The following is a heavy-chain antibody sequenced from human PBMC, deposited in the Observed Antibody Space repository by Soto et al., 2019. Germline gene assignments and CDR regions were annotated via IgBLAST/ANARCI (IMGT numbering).Heavy chain of an antibody. D-gene: IGHD3-10*01. V-gene: IGHV4-30-2*01. CDR1: GGSISSGGYS. Sequence: SXTQSLTCSVSGGSISSGGYSCIWIRQPPGNGLEWIWYIYHSGSTYYNPSLKSRVTISVDRSKNQFSLKLSSVTAADTAVYYCARDRRGNYYGSGSYSGMDVWGQGTTVTVSS. CDR2: IYHSGST. J-gene: IGHJ6*02. CDR3: ARDRRGNYYGSGSYSGMDV.